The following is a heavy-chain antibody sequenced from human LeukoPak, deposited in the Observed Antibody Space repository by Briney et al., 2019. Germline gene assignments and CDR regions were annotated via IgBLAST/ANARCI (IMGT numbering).Heavy chain of an antibody. CDR3: ARGDFWSGYYPPSWFDP. D-gene: IGHD3-3*01. V-gene: IGHV4-38-2*01. J-gene: IGHJ5*02. CDR1: GYSISSGYY. Sequence: SETLSLTCAVSGYSISSGYYWGWIRQPPGKGLEWIGSIYHSGSTYYNPSLKSRVTISVDTSKNQFSLKLSSVTAADTAVYYCARGDFWSGYYPPSWFDPWGQGTLATVSS. CDR2: IYHSGST.